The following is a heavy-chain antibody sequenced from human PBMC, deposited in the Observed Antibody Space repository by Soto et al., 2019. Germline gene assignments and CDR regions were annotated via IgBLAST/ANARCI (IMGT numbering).Heavy chain of an antibody. V-gene: IGHV3-30-3*01. CDR1: GFTFSGYA. J-gene: IGHJ4*02. CDR3: ARDGWVAESRSFFDR. CDR2: ISYGGDDR. Sequence: QVQLVESGGGVVQPGRSLRLSCAASGFTFSGYAMNWVRQAPGKGLEWVAFISYGGDDRRYADSVKGRFTISRDNSKNTLFLQMDSLRTDDTSVYYCARDGWVAESRSFFDRWGQGTLVTVSS. D-gene: IGHD1-26*01.